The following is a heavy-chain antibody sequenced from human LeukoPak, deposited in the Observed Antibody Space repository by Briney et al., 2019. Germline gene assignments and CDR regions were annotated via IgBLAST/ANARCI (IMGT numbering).Heavy chain of an antibody. CDR1: GYTFTSYD. CDR3: ARSDTIFNWFDP. V-gene: IGHV1-46*01. Sequence: ASVKVSCKASGYTFTSYDMHWGRQAPGQGLEWMGIINPSGGSTSYAQKFQGRVTMTRDMSTSTVYMELSSLRSEDTAVYYCARSDTIFNWFDPWGQGTLVIVSS. J-gene: IGHJ5*02. CDR2: INPSGGST. D-gene: IGHD3-3*01.